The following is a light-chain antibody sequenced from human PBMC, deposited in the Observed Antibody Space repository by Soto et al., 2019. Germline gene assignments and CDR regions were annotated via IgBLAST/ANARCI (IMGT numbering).Light chain of an antibody. Sequence: EVVLTQSPGTLSLSPGERATLSCRASQSVSSSYLAWYQHKPGQAPRLLIFGASSRAAGIPDRFSGSGSGTDFTLTISRLEPEDFAVYYCQQYGRSITFGQGTRLEI. J-gene: IGKJ5*01. CDR3: QQYGRSIT. CDR2: GAS. V-gene: IGKV3-20*01. CDR1: QSVSSSY.